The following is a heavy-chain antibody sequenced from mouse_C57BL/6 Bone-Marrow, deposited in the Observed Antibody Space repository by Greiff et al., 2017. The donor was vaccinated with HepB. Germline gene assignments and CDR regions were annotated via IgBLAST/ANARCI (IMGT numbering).Heavy chain of an antibody. CDR2: IWWDDDK. CDR3: ARMVAYYCGGSSPWFAY. V-gene: IGHV8-8*01. D-gene: IGHD1-1*01. CDR1: GFSLSTFGMG. J-gene: IGHJ3*01. Sequence: QVQLKQSGPGILQPSQTLSLTCSFSGFSLSTFGMGVGWIRQPSGKGLEWLAHIWWDDDKYYNPALKSRLTISKDTSKNQVFLKIANVDTADTATYYCARMVAYYCGGSSPWFAYWGQGTPVTVSA.